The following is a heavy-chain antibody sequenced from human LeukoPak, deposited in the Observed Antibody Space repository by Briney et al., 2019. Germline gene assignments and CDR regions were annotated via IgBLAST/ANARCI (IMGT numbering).Heavy chain of an antibody. CDR1: GFTFSSYG. Sequence: PGGSLRLSCAASGFTFSSYGMSWVRQAPGKGLEWVSAISGSGGSTYYADSVKGRFTISRDNSKNTLYLQMNSLRAEDTAVYYCAREQDIGLSLDYWGQGTLLTVSS. V-gene: IGHV3-23*01. CDR2: ISGSGGST. D-gene: IGHD2-15*01. J-gene: IGHJ4*02. CDR3: AREQDIGLSLDY.